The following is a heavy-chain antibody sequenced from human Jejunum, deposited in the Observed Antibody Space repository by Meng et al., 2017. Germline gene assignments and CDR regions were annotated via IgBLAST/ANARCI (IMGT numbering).Heavy chain of an antibody. J-gene: IGHJ5*02. CDR1: GDSVSSNSAA. CDR3: ARDESRLLRS. D-gene: IGHD3-22*01. Sequence: QGPLQQSGPGLVKPSQTLSLTCAIPGDSVSSNSAAWNWIRQSPSRGLEWLGRTYYRSKLYSDYAVSVKSRITINTDTSKNQLSPQLNSVTPEDTAVYYCARDESRLLRSWGQGTLVTVSS. V-gene: IGHV6-1*01. CDR2: TYYRSKLYS.